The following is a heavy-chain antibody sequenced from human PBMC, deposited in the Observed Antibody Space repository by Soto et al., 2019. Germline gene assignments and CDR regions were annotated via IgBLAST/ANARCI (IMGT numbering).Heavy chain of an antibody. D-gene: IGHD2-15*01. CDR3: ARGIATGQLDP. CDR2: INPDNGNT. CDR1: GYTFTRYT. J-gene: IGHJ5*02. Sequence: RASVEVSCKXSGYTFTRYTMNWVRQAPGQRLEWMGWINPDNGNTKSSQKFQDRVIITRDTSASTAYMDLSSLRSEDTAVYYCARGIATGQLDPWGQGTLVTVSS. V-gene: IGHV1-3*01.